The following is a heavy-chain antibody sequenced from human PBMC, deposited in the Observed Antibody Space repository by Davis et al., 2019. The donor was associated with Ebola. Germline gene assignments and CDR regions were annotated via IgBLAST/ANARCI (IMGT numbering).Heavy chain of an antibody. D-gene: IGHD6-6*01. CDR2: IYYSGST. J-gene: IGHJ4*02. V-gene: IGHV4-31*03. Sequence: MPSETLSLTCTVSGGSISSGGYYWSWIRQHPGKGLEWIGYIYYSGSTYYNPSLKSRVTISVDTSKNQFSLKLSSVTAADTAVYYCARARIAARPYFHYWGQGTLVTVSS. CDR1: GGSISSGGYY. CDR3: ARARIAARPYFHY.